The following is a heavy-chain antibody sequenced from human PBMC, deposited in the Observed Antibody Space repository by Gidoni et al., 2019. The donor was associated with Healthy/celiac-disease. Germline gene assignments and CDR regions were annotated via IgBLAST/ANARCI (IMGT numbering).Heavy chain of an antibody. CDR3: TKGRGGQLGNFDY. Sequence: EVQLVESGGGLVQPGRSLRLSCAASGFTFDDYTMHWVRQAPGKGLEWVSGISWNSENIDYADSVKGRVTISRDNAQNSLYLQMSSLRAEDSALYYCTKGRGGQLGNFDYWGRGTLVTVSS. CDR2: ISWNSENI. D-gene: IGHD1-1*01. CDR1: GFTFDDYT. J-gene: IGHJ4*02. V-gene: IGHV3-9*01.